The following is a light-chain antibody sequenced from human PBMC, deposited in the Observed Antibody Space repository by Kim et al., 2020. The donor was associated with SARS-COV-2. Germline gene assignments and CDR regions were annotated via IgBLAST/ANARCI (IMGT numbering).Light chain of an antibody. J-gene: IGLJ3*02. CDR1: SSNIGAGYY. V-gene: IGLV1-40*01. CDR3: QSYASSLSGTWV. Sequence: QSVLTQPPSVSGSPGQRVTISCTGTSSNIGAGYYVHWYQKLPGTAPKLLIYGNSNRPSGVPDRFSGSKSGTSASLAITGLQAEDEADYYCQSYASSLSGTWVFGGGTKLTVL. CDR2: GNS.